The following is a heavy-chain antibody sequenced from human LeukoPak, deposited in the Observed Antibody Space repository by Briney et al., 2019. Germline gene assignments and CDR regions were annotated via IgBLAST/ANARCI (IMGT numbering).Heavy chain of an antibody. V-gene: IGHV4-59*01. J-gene: IGHJ4*02. D-gene: IGHD3-3*01. Sequence: SETLSLTCTVSGGSISSYYWSWIRQLPGKGLEWIGYIYYSGSTNYNPSLKSRVTISVDTSKNQFSLKLSSVTAADTAVYYCARGGAYYDFWSGYEPLDYWGQGTLVTVSS. CDR3: ARGGAYYDFWSGYEPLDY. CDR2: IYYSGST. CDR1: GGSISSYY.